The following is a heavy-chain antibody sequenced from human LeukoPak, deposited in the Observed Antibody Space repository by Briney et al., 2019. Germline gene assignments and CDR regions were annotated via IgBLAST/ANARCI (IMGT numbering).Heavy chain of an antibody. CDR1: GVSISGHY. CDR3: ARAAPQRGSAWYVADN. D-gene: IGHD6-19*01. CDR2: LYSSGSA. V-gene: IGHV4-59*11. Sequence: SETLSLTCTVSGVSISGHYWTWIRQPPGKGLEWIGYLYSSGSANYNPSLKSRVQMSVDTSKNLFSLKLTSVTAADTAVYYCARAAPQRGSAWYVADNWGQGALVTVSS. J-gene: IGHJ4*02.